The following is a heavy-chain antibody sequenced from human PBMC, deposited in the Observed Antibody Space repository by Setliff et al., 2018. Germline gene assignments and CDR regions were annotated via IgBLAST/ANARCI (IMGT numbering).Heavy chain of an antibody. CDR3: ARWRVRDSGYYPRLSYMDV. Sequence: SETLSLTCTVSGSSFSSYPWSWIRQPPGKGLEWIGYKYYSGSTNSNPSLKSRVTISVDTSKNQFSLKLSSVTAADTAVYYCARWRVRDSGYYPRLSYMDVWGKGTTVTVSS. CDR2: KYYSGST. D-gene: IGHD3-22*01. J-gene: IGHJ6*03. V-gene: IGHV4-59*08. CDR1: GSSFSSYP.